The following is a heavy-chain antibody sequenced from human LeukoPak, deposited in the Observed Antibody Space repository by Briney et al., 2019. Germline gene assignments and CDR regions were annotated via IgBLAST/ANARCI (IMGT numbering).Heavy chain of an antibody. CDR1: GFTFGSYS. V-gene: IGHV3-48*01. J-gene: IGHJ4*02. D-gene: IGHD6-19*01. CDR3: ARGYRRSGWYEIYFEY. Sequence: GGSLRLSCAASGFTFGSYSMNSVRQAPGKGLEWVSYISSSSTTIYYADSVKGRFTISRDNAKNSLYLQMNSLRAEDTAVYYCARGYRRSGWYEIYFEYWGQGTLVTVSS. CDR2: ISSSSTTI.